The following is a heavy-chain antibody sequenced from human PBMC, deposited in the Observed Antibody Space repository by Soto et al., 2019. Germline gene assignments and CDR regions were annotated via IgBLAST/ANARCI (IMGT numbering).Heavy chain of an antibody. Sequence: EVQLVESGGGLVQPGGSLRLSCVSSGFSFSAFSMNWVRQAPGKGLEWISYISSSSSTIYYADSVKGRFTISRDNAKNSLYLQMDSLRDEDTAVYYCAREGGRHCSPTRCYNAFDIW. J-gene: IGHJ3*02. CDR3: AREGGRHCSPTRCYNAFDI. V-gene: IGHV3-48*02. CDR2: ISSSSSTI. D-gene: IGHD2-2*02. CDR1: GFSFSAFS.